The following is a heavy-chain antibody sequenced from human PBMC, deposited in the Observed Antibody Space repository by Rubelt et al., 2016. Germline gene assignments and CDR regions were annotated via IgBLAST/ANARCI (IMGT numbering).Heavy chain of an antibody. CDR3: ASPDYSSGWIIGY. V-gene: IGHV3-30*04. CDR2: ISSDGSNK. CDR1: GFTFSSYT. J-gene: IGHJ4*02. D-gene: IGHD6-19*01. Sequence: QVQLVESGGGVVQPGRSLRLSCAASGFTFSSYTMHWVRQAPGKGLAWVALISSDGSNKYYADSVKDRFTISRDNYKNTLYLQRNSLRAEDTAVFYCASPDYSSGWIIGYWGQGTLVTVSS.